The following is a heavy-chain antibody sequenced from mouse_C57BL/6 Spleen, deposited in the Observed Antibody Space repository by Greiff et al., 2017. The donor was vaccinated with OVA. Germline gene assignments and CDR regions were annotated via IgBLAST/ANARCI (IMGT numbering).Heavy chain of an antibody. CDR3: AREAQAPYYSDY. CDR1: GYAFSSSW. D-gene: IGHD3-2*02. CDR2: IYPGDGDT. Sequence: QVQLQQSGPELVKPGASVKISCKASGYAFSSSWMNWVKQRPGKGLEWIGRIYPGDGDTNYNGKFKGKATLTADKSSSTAYMQLSSLTSEDSAVYFCAREAQAPYYSDYWGQGTTLTVSS. V-gene: IGHV1-82*01. J-gene: IGHJ2*01.